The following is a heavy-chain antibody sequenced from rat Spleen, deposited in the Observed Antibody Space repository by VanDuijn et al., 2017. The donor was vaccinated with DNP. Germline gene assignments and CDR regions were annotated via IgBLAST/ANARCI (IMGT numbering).Heavy chain of an antibody. Sequence: EVQLVDSGGGLVQPGRSLKLSCAASGFTFSNHDMAWVRQAPTKGLEWVAYISPSGRTTYYRDSVKGRFTISRDNAKSTLYLQMESLRSEDTATYYCAKDGRAMDAWGQGTSVTVSS. CDR1: GFTFSNHD. V-gene: IGHV5-19*01. J-gene: IGHJ4*01. CDR2: ISPSGRTT. CDR3: AKDGRAMDA.